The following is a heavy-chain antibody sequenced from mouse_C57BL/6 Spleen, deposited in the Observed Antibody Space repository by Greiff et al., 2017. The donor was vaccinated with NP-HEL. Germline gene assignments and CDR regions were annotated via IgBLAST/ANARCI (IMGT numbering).Heavy chain of an antibody. CDR2: IRSKSNNYAT. V-gene: IGHV10-1*01. CDR1: GFSFNTYA. J-gene: IGHJ4*01. CDR3: AIGRDYDYYAMDY. D-gene: IGHD2-4*01. Sequence: EVKLMESGGGLVQPKGSLKLSCAASGFSFNTYAMNWVRQAPGKGLEWVARIRSKSNNYATYYADSVKDRFTISRDDSESMLYLQMNNLKTEDTAMYYCAIGRDYDYYAMDYWGQGTSVTVSS.